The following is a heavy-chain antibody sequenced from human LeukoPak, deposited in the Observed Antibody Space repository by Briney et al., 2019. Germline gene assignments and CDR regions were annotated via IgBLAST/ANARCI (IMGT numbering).Heavy chain of an antibody. J-gene: IGHJ4*02. CDR3: ARRGTAYCRGGNCYSDKYFDY. D-gene: IGHD2-15*01. CDR2: INYSGNT. V-gene: IGHV4-34*01. CDR1: GGSLSGYY. Sequence: PSETLSLTCAIYGGSLSGYYWTWIRQTPGKGLEWIGEINYSGNTNYNRSLKSRVTISADTSKNQFSLSLSSVTAADTAVYYCARRGTAYCRGGNCYSDKYFDYWGQGIQVTVSS.